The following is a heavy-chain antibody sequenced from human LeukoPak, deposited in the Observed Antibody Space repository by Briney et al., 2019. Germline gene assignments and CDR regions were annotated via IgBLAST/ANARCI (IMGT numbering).Heavy chain of an antibody. J-gene: IGHJ5*02. V-gene: IGHV4-31*03. CDR1: GGSISSGGFY. Sequence: PSGTLSLTCTVSGGSISSGGFYWSWNRQHPGKGLGWIGYIYYSGSTYYNPSLKSRVTISVDTSKNQFSLKLSSVTAADTAVYYCARDEMGYCSGGNCYGFDPWGQGTLVTVSS. CDR2: IYYSGST. D-gene: IGHD2-15*01. CDR3: ARDEMGYCSGGNCYGFDP.